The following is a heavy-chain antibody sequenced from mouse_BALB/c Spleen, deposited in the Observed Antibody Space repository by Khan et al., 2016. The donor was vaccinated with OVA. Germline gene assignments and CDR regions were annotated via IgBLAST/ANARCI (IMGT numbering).Heavy chain of an antibody. D-gene: IGHD2-1*01. J-gene: IGHJ4*01. CDR2: IWGDGST. CDR3: ARADYGNYREAMDY. CDR1: GFSLNGYG. V-gene: IGHV2-6-7*01. Sequence: QMQLEESGPGLVAPSQSLSITCTVSGFSLNGYGVNWVRQPPGKGLEWLGMIWGDGSTDYNSVLKSRLSISKDKSKSQVFLKMNSLQTDDTAMDYCARADYGNYREAMDYWGQGTSVTVSS.